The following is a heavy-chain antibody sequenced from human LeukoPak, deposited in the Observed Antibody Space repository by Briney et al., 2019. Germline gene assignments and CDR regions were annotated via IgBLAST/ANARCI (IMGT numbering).Heavy chain of an antibody. CDR1: GFTFSSYW. CDR3: VGGSGY. CDR2: VKQDGSEK. J-gene: IGHJ4*02. D-gene: IGHD3-10*01. V-gene: IGHV3-7*01. Sequence: GGSLRLSCAASGFTFSSYWMNWVRQAPGKGLEWVANVKQDGSEKFYLDSVKGRSTISRDNTKKSLYLQMNSLRVEDTAVYYCVGGSGYWGQGALVIVSS.